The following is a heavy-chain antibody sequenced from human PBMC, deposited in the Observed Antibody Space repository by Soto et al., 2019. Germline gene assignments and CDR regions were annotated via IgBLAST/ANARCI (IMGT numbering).Heavy chain of an antibody. CDR2: IYYRGRT. D-gene: IGHD6-19*01. Sequence: PSDTLSLTCAVSCCSISSYYWGWIRQPPGTGLEGIGYIYYRGRTNYNPSLKSRVTISVDTSKHLFSLKLSSVTAADTAVYYRARQDYSSGYDYRGQRPLVPVPS. J-gene: IGHJ4*02. CDR3: ARQDYSSGYDY. V-gene: IGHV4-59*08. CDR1: CCSISSYY.